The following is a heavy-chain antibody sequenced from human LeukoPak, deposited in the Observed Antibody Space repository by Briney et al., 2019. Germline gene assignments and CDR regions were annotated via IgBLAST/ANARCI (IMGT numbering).Heavy chain of an antibody. CDR3: ARVNYYGSRGYYYVIDY. V-gene: IGHV4-59*01. CDR1: GDSISSYY. D-gene: IGHD3-22*01. Sequence: SETLSLTCTVSGDSISSYYWSWIRQPPGKGLEWIGYIYYSGSTNYNPSLQSRVTMSVDTSKNQFSLKLSSVTAADTAVYYCARVNYYGSRGYYYVIDYWGQGTLVTVSS. CDR2: IYYSGST. J-gene: IGHJ4*02.